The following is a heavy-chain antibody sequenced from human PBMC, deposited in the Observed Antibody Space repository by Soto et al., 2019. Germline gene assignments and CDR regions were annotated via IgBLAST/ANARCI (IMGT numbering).Heavy chain of an antibody. CDR2: VSGSGGST. V-gene: IGHV3-23*01. J-gene: IGHJ6*02. D-gene: IGHD3-3*01. CDR1: GFTFSSYA. Sequence: PGGPMSLYCAASGFTFSSYAMSWVRPAPGKGLEWVSAVSGSGGSTYYADSVKGRFTISRDNSRNTVYLQMNSLRADDTAVYYCARDASYYSLWSGYYPSRNGMDVWGQGTTVTVS. CDR3: ARDASYYSLWSGYYPSRNGMDV.